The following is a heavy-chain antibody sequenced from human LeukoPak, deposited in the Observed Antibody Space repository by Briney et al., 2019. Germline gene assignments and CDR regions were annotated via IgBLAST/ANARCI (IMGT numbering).Heavy chain of an antibody. V-gene: IGHV4-59*08. Sequence: PSETLSLTCTVHGGSISSYYWGWVRQPPGKGQERIGYIYYSGSTNYNPSRKSRHTITVNTSKNQFSLKQTSVTAADPAVHYWARHFGSVLYYFDCWGQGTLVTVSS. CDR3: ARHFGSVLYYFDC. CDR2: IYYSGST. D-gene: IGHD5/OR15-5a*01. J-gene: IGHJ4*02. CDR1: GGSISSYY.